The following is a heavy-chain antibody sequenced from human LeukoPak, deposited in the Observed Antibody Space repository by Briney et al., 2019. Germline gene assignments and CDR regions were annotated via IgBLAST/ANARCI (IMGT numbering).Heavy chain of an antibody. J-gene: IGHJ4*02. CDR3: AKDWNWAIDY. CDR1: GFTFSSYA. V-gene: IGHV3-23*01. Sequence: PGGSLRLSCAASGFTFSSYAMSWVRQAPGKGLEWVSTISNSDGSTYYADSVKGRFSISRDNSENTLFLQMNNLRVEDMAVFYCAKDWNWAIDYWGQGTLVTVSS. CDR2: ISNSDGST. D-gene: IGHD1-7*01.